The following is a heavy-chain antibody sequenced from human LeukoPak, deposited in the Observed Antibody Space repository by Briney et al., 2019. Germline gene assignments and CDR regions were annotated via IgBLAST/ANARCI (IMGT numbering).Heavy chain of an antibody. V-gene: IGHV3-23*01. CDR3: ARERDSGYDWGDAFDI. Sequence: GGSLRLSCAGSGFTFSSYAMIWVRQPPGKGLEWVSSIFPSGGEIHYADSVRGRFTISRDNSKSTLSLQMNSLRAEDTAVYYCARERDSGYDWGDAFDIWGQGTMVTVSS. CDR1: GFTFSSYA. D-gene: IGHD5-12*01. J-gene: IGHJ3*02. CDR2: IFPSGGEI.